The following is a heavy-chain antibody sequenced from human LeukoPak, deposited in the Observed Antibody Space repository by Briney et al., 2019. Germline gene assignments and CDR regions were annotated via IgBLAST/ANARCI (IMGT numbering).Heavy chain of an antibody. Sequence: SETLSLTCSVSGDSISSYYWSWIRQPPGKGLEWIGEINHSGSTNYNPSLKSRVTISVDTSKNQFSLKLSSVTAADTAVYYCARVDDSSGYYPSPLDYWGQGTLVTVSS. D-gene: IGHD3-22*01. V-gene: IGHV4-34*01. CDR1: GDSISSYY. CDR2: INHSGST. CDR3: ARVDDSSGYYPSPLDY. J-gene: IGHJ4*02.